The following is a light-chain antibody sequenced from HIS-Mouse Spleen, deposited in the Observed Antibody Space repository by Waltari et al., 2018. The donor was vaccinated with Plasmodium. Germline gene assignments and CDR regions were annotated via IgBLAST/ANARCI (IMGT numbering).Light chain of an antibody. Sequence: QSALTQPRSVSGSPGQSVTIPCPGTSSDVGGSKYVSWYQQHPGKAPKLMIYDVSKRPSGVPDRFSGSKSGNTASLTISGLQAEDEADYYCCSYAGSYTFVFGTGTKVTVL. J-gene: IGLJ1*01. CDR2: DVS. V-gene: IGLV2-11*01. CDR1: SSDVGGSKY. CDR3: CSYAGSYTFV.